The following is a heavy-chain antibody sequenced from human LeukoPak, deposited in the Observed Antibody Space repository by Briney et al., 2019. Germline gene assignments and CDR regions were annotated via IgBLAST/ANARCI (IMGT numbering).Heavy chain of an antibody. V-gene: IGHV4-59*01. CDR3: ARSEKVATATGWFDP. Sequence: SETLSLTCTVSGGSISGYYWSWIRQPPGKGLEWIAYIHYSGSTNYNPSLKSRVNIAVDTSKNQFSLKLTSVTAADTAVYYCARSEKVATATGWFDPWGQGTLVTVSS. CDR2: IHYSGST. D-gene: IGHD5-12*01. CDR1: GGSISGYY. J-gene: IGHJ5*02.